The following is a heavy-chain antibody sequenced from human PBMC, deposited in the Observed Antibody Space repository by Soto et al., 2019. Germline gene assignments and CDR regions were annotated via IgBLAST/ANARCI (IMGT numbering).Heavy chain of an antibody. CDR3: VNHLTIFGVVIIVPAFDI. Sequence: GGSLRLSCAASGFTFNSYAMSWVRQAQGKGLEWVSAISGSGGSTYYADSVKGRFTISKDNSKKTLYLQMNSLRAEDTAVYYCVNHLTIFGVVIIVPAFDIWGQGTMVTVSS. J-gene: IGHJ3*02. D-gene: IGHD3-3*01. CDR1: GFTFNSYA. CDR2: ISGSGGST. V-gene: IGHV3-23*01.